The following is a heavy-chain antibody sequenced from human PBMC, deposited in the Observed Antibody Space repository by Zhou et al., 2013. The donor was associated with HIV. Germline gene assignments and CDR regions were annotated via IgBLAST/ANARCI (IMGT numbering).Heavy chain of an antibody. CDR3: AIKGTEDRGWFDP. J-gene: IGHJ5*02. CDR1: GGTFSSYA. Sequence: QVQLVQSGAEVKKPGSSVKVSCKASGGTFSSYAISWVRQAPGQGLEWMGRIIPILGIANYAQKFQGRVTITADKSTSTAYMELSSLRSEDTAIYYCAIKGTEDRGWFDPWGQGTLVTVSS. V-gene: IGHV1-69*04. CDR2: IIPILGIA. D-gene: IGHD1-7*01.